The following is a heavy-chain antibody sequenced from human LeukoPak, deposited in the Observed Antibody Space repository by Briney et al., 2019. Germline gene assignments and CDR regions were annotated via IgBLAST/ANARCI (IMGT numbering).Heavy chain of an antibody. D-gene: IGHD6-19*01. Sequence: GGSLRLSCAASGFTFSSYSMNWVRQAPGKGLEWVAFIRYDGSNKYYADSVKGRFTISRDNSKNTLYLQMNSLRAEDTAVYYCAKVPSTVAGMLHYFDYWGQGTLVTVSS. V-gene: IGHV3-30*02. CDR2: IRYDGSNK. J-gene: IGHJ4*02. CDR1: GFTFSSYS. CDR3: AKVPSTVAGMLHYFDY.